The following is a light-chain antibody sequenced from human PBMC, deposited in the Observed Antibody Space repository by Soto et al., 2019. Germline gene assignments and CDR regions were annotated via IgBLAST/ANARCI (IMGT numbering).Light chain of an antibody. Sequence: QSVLTQPASVSGSPGQSISISCTGTSSDVGGYNYVSWFQQHPGKAPKLLIYGVSNRPSGVSDRFSGSRSGNTASLTISGLQADDEADYYCTSYTSDSTYVFGTGTKVTVL. CDR1: SSDVGGYNY. CDR2: GVS. V-gene: IGLV2-14*01. CDR3: TSYTSDSTYV. J-gene: IGLJ1*01.